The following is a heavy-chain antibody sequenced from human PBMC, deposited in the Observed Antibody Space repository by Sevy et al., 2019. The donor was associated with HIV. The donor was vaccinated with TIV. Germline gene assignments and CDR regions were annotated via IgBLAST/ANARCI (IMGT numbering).Heavy chain of an antibody. Sequence: SETLSLTCTVSGGSISSSSYYWGWIRQPPGKGLEWIGSIYYSGSTYYNPSLKSRVTISVDTSKNQFSLKLSSVTAADKAVYYCARLSYYDILTGYPDVWGQGTTVTVSS. D-gene: IGHD3-9*01. CDR2: IYYSGST. CDR3: ARLSYYDILTGYPDV. CDR1: GGSISSSSYY. V-gene: IGHV4-39*01. J-gene: IGHJ6*02.